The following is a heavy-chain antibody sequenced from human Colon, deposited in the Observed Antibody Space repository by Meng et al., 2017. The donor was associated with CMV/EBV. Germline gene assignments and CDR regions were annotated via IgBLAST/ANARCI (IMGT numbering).Heavy chain of an antibody. CDR2: IYPGDSGT. D-gene: IGHD6-13*01. V-gene: IGHV5-51*01. Sequence: GESLKISCKGSGYSFTRYWIGWVRQMPGKGLEWMGIIYPGDSGTRYSPSFQGQVTISADRSISTAYLHWSSLKASDTAMYYCARHGIAAVGIPFYWFDPWGQGTLVTVSS. CDR1: GYSFTRYW. J-gene: IGHJ5*02. CDR3: ARHGIAAVGIPFYWFDP.